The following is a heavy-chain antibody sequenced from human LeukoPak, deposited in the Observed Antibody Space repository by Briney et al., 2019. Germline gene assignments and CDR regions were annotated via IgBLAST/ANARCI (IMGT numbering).Heavy chain of an antibody. CDR3: AREEGLDY. Sequence: PGGSLRLSCAASGFSFSSYEMNWVRQAPGKGLEWVSYISSSGSTKEYADSVKGRFTISRDNAKNSLYLQMNSLRVGDTAVYYCAREEGLDYWGQGTLVTVSS. J-gene: IGHJ4*02. CDR1: GFSFSSYE. V-gene: IGHV3-48*03. CDR2: ISSSGSTK. D-gene: IGHD5-12*01.